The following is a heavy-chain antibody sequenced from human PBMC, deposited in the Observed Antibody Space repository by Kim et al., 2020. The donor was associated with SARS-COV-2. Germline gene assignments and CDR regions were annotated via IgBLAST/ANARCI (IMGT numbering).Heavy chain of an antibody. CDR3: ARGGFGEYKGSRGDY. CDR2: INSDGSST. J-gene: IGHJ4*02. D-gene: IGHD3-10*01. CDR1: GFTFSSYW. V-gene: IGHV3-74*01. Sequence: GGSLRLSCAASGFTFSSYWMHWVRQAPGKGLVWVSRINSDGSSTSYADSVKGRFTISRDNAKNTLYLQMNSLRAEDTAVYYCARGGFGEYKGSRGDYWGQGTLVTVSS.